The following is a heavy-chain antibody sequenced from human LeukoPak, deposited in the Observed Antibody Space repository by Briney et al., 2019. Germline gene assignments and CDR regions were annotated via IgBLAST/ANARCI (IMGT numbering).Heavy chain of an antibody. Sequence: SETLSLTCTVSGGSITSGSYHWGWIRQSPGKGLEWIGNTYYTGSAYYRPSLQSRVTISVDTSKKQFSLKVSSVTAADTAVYYCARKAYCFDYWGQGTLVTVSS. J-gene: IGHJ4*02. CDR3: ARKAYCFDY. V-gene: IGHV4-39*07. CDR1: GGSITSGSYH. CDR2: TYYTGSA.